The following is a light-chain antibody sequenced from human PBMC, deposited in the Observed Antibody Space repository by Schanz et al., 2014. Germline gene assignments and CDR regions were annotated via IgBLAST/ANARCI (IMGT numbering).Light chain of an antibody. Sequence: QSALTQPASVSGSPGQSITISCTGTSSDRYNLVSWYQQNPGKAPKLIIYEDNIRPSGVSNRFSGSNSGNTASLTISGLQAEDEADYYCSSYRDGSTYMIFGGGTKLTVL. CDR1: SSDRYNL. V-gene: IGLV2-23*01. CDR2: EDN. CDR3: SSYRDGSTYMI. J-gene: IGLJ2*01.